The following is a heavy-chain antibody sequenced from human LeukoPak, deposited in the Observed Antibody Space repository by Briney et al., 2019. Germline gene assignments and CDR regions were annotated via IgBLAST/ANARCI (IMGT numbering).Heavy chain of an antibody. CDR2: ISYDGSNK. V-gene: IGHV3-30*18. Sequence: GGSLRLSCAASGFTFSSYGMHWVRQAPGKGLEWVAVISYDGSNKYYADSVKGRFTISRDNSKNTLYLQMNSLRAEDTAVYYCAKLGSGDSSGPDSDAFDIWGQGTMVTVSS. CDR3: AKLGSGDSSGPDSDAFDI. J-gene: IGHJ3*02. D-gene: IGHD3-22*01. CDR1: GFTFSSYG.